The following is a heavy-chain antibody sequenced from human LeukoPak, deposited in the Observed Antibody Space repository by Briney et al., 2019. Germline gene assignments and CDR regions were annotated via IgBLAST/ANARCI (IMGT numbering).Heavy chain of an antibody. Sequence: SVKVSCKTSGGTFNNSAISWVRQAPGQGLEWLGGIMPLFGTAGYAQKFQGRVTITKDESTRTVYLELTSLTSDDTAVYYCARDVHGDYGSGWFDPWGQGTLISVSS. CDR3: ARDVHGDYGSGWFDP. CDR2: IMPLFGTA. D-gene: IGHD4-17*01. V-gene: IGHV1-69*05. CDR1: GGTFNNSA. J-gene: IGHJ5*02.